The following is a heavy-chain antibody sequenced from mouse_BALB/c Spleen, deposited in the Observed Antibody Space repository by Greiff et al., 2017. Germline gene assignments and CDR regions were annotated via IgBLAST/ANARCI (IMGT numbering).Heavy chain of an antibody. Sequence: LVKTGASVKISCKASGYSFTGYYMHWVKQSHGKSLEWIGYISCYNGATSYNQKFKGKATFTVDTSSSTAYMQFNSLTSEDSAVYYCASGDGSYLGYFDYWGQGTTLTVSS. CDR2: ISCYNGAT. J-gene: IGHJ2*01. CDR1: GYSFTGYY. V-gene: IGHV1S34*01. CDR3: ASGDGSYLGYFDY. D-gene: IGHD1-1*02.